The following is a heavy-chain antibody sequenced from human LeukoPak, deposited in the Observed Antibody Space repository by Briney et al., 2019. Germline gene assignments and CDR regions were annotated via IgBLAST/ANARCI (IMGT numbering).Heavy chain of an antibody. CDR2: IYYSGST. CDR1: GGSISSYY. D-gene: IGHD2-2*02. CDR3: ARDQGYIPY. J-gene: IGHJ4*02. V-gene: IGHV4-59*01. Sequence: SETLSLTCSVSGGSISSYYWSWIRQRPGKGLEWIGYIYYSGSTIYNPSLKCRVTMSVDTSQNQFSLKLMSVTAADTAVYFCARDQGYIPYWGQGILVTVSS.